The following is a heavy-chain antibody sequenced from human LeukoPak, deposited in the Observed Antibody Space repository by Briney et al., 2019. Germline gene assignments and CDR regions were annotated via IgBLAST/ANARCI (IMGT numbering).Heavy chain of an antibody. J-gene: IGHJ4*02. Sequence: PGGSLRLSCAASGFSFSRAWMSWVRQAPGKGLEWVGRIKSKSDGGTTDYAAPEKGRFTISRDDSKNTLFLQVNSLKIEDTAVYYCTTVTLRPVGLWGQGTLVTVSS. V-gene: IGHV3-15*05. CDR3: TTVTLRPVGL. D-gene: IGHD3-10*01. CDR1: GFSFSRAW. CDR2: IKSKSDGGTT.